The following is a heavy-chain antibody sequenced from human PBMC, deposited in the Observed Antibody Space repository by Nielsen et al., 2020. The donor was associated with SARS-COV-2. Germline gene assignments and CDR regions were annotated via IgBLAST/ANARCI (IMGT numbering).Heavy chain of an antibody. V-gene: IGHV3-23*01. Sequence: WIRQPPGKGLEWVSAIDDSGGRPYYADSVKGRFTISRDNSKNTLYLQMNSLRAEDTAVYYCAKALRGDYYFDYWGQGTLVTVSS. J-gene: IGHJ4*02. D-gene: IGHD3-16*01. CDR2: IDDSGGRP. CDR3: AKALRGDYYFDY.